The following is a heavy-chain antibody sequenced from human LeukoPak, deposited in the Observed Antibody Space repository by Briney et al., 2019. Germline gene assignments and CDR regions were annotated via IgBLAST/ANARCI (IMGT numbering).Heavy chain of an antibody. V-gene: IGHV3-23*01. CDR3: AEASILWPDSSAVY. Sequence: GGSLRLSCAASGFTFSSYAMSWVRQAPGKGLEWVSAISGSGGSTYYADSVKGRFTISRDNSKNTLYLQMNSLRAEDTAVYYCAEASILWPDSSAVYWGQGTLVTVSS. J-gene: IGHJ4*02. CDR2: ISGSGGST. D-gene: IGHD3-22*01. CDR1: GFTFSSYA.